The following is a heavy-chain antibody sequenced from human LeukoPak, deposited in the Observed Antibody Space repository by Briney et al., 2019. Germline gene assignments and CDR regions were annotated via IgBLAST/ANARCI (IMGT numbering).Heavy chain of an antibody. CDR1: GFTFSSYG. Sequence: QPGRSLRLSCAASGFTFSSYGMHWVRQAPGKGLEWVAVISYDGSNKYFADSVKGRFTISRDNSKNTLYLQMNRLRAEDTAVYFCAKDPGSGSYYGYHFVYWGQGTLVTVSS. CDR3: AKDPGSGSYYGYHFVY. CDR2: ISYDGSNK. D-gene: IGHD1-26*01. J-gene: IGHJ4*02. V-gene: IGHV3-30*18.